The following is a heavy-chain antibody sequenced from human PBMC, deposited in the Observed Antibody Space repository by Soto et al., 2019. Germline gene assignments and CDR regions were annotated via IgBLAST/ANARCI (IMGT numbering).Heavy chain of an antibody. CDR2: IIPIFGTP. CDR1: GVTFNSYA. J-gene: IGHJ3*02. V-gene: IGHV1-69*06. D-gene: IGHD2-2*01. Sequence: ASVKVSCKASGVTFNSYAINWVRQAPGQGLEWMGRIIPIFGTPNYAQMFQGRVTITADRSTSTVYMELSSLRPEDTAVYYCARLIVVVPAVSEDTFDIWGQGTMVTVSS. CDR3: ARLIVVVPAVSEDTFDI.